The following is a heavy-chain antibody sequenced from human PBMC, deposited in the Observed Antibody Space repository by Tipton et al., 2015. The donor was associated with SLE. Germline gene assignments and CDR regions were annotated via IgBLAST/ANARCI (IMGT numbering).Heavy chain of an antibody. CDR2: IYYTGST. CDR3: ARASGGNSPY. V-gene: IGHV4-39*07. Sequence: TLSLTCTVSGGSISSSSYYWGWIRQPPGKGLEWIGNIYYTGSTNYNPSLKSRVTISVDTSKNQFSLNLTSVTAADTAIYYCARASGGNSPYWGQGTLVTVSS. J-gene: IGHJ4*02. D-gene: IGHD4-23*01. CDR1: GGSISSSSYY.